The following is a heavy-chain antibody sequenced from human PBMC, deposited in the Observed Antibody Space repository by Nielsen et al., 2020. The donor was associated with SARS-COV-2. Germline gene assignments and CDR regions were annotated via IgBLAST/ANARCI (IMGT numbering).Heavy chain of an antibody. V-gene: IGHV1-2*02. CDR3: ATVFTIFGVVPPDY. D-gene: IGHD3-3*01. Sequence: ASVKVSCKASGYTFTGYYMHWVRQAPGQGLEWMGWINPNSGGTIYAQKFQGRVTMTEDTSTDTAYMELSSLRSEDTAVYYCATVFTIFGVVPPDYWGQGTLVTVSS. CDR2: INPNSGGT. J-gene: IGHJ4*02. CDR1: GYTFTGYY.